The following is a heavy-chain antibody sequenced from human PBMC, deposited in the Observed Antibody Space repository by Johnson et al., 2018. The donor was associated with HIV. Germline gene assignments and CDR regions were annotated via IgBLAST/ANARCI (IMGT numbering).Heavy chain of an antibody. CDR3: ARNEYSNYGGRDAFDI. Sequence: VQLVESGGGLVQPGGSLRLYCAASGFTFSTYAMSWVRQAPGKGLEWVANIKQDGSEEYYVDAVKGRFTISRDNAKNSLYLQMNGLRAEDTAVYYCARNEYSNYGGRDAFDIWGQGTMVTVPS. J-gene: IGHJ3*02. CDR2: IKQDGSEE. CDR1: GFTFSTYA. D-gene: IGHD4-11*01. V-gene: IGHV3-7*01.